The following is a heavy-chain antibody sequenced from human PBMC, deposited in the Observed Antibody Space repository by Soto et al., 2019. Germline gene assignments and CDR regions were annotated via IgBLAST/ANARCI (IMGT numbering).Heavy chain of an antibody. CDR2: LYDVDGT. CDR1: GLTITGKKY. Sequence: PGGSLRLSCAALGLTITGKKYMSWVRQARGRGLEWVSALYDVDGTYYADSVKGRCSISRDSSKTIVFLQMTNLGPDDTAVYYCATWLLREHAYDIGGLATTVTVSS. V-gene: IGHV3-53*01. CDR3: ATWLLREHAYDI. D-gene: IGHD3-9*01. J-gene: IGHJ6*02.